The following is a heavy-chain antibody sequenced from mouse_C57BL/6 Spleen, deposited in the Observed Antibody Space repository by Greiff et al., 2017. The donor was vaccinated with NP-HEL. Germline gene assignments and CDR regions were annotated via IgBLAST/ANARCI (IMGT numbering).Heavy chain of an antibody. CDR3: ARTEYYGSSYAMDY. V-gene: IGHV1-22*01. D-gene: IGHD1-1*01. Sequence: EVQLQQSGPELVKPGASVKMSCKASGYTFTDYNMHWVKQSHGKSLEWIGYINPNNGGTSYNQKFKGKATLTVNKSSSTAYMELRSLTSEDSAVYYCARTEYYGSSYAMDYWGQGTSVTVSS. J-gene: IGHJ4*01. CDR1: GYTFTDYN. CDR2: INPNNGGT.